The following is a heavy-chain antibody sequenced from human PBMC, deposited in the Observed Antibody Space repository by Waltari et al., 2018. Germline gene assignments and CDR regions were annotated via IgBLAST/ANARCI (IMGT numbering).Heavy chain of an antibody. CDR1: GYSISSGYY. Sequence: QVQLQESGPGLVKPSETLSLTCAVSGYSISSGYYWGWIRQPPGKGLEWIGSIYHSGSNYYNPSLKSRVTISVDTSKNQFSLKLSSVIAADTAVYYCASVSVAGYLDYWGQGTLVTVSS. J-gene: IGHJ4*02. CDR2: IYHSGSN. V-gene: IGHV4-38-2*01. D-gene: IGHD6-19*01. CDR3: ASVSVAGYLDY.